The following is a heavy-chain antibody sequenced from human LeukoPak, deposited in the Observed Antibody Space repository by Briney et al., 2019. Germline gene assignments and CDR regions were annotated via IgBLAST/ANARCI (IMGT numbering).Heavy chain of an antibody. Sequence: GGSLRLSCAASGFTFDDYAMHWVRQSPGKGLEWVSLISGDGDSTYYADSVKGRFTISRDNNKNSLSLQMSSLRTEDTALYYCAKDRLATYYGGYDYWGQGTLVTVSS. CDR3: AKDRLATYYGGYDY. D-gene: IGHD1-26*01. V-gene: IGHV3-43*02. J-gene: IGHJ4*02. CDR2: ISGDGDST. CDR1: GFTFDDYA.